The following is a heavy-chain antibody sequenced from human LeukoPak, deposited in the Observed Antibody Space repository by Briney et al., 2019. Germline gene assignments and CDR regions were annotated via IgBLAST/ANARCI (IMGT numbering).Heavy chain of an antibody. CDR2: INWNGGST. Sequence: PGGSLRLSCAASGFTFDDYGMSWVRQAPGKGLGWVSGINWNGGSTGYADSGKVRFTISRDNAKNSLYLQMNSLRAEDTALYYCARRPQTGYYMDVWGKGTTVTVSS. J-gene: IGHJ6*03. CDR3: ARRPQTGYYMDV. V-gene: IGHV3-20*04. CDR1: GFTFDDYG.